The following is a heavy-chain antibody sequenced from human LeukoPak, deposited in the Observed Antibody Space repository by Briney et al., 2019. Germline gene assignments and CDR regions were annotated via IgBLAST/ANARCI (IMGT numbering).Heavy chain of an antibody. CDR2: IYYSGST. CDR1: GGSISSYY. Sequence: SSETLSLTCTVSGGSISSYYWSWIRQPPGKGLEWIGYIYYSGSTNYNPSLKSRVTISVDTSKNQFSLKLSSVTAADTAVYYCARDHTYYDILTGYPFGAFDIWGQGTMVTVSS. J-gene: IGHJ3*02. D-gene: IGHD3-9*01. V-gene: IGHV4-59*01. CDR3: ARDHTYYDILTGYPFGAFDI.